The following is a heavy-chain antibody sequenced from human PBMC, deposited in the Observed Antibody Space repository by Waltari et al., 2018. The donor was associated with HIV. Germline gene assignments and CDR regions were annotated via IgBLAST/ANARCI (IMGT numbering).Heavy chain of an antibody. V-gene: IGHV3-74*01. CDR2: SNSDGSST. CDR1: GFTFSSYW. D-gene: IGHD6-13*01. CDR3: ASGYSSSWRSDYYYYGMDV. J-gene: IGHJ6*02. Sequence: EVQLVESGGGLVQPGGSLRLSCAASGFTFSSYWMHWVRQAPGKGLVWVSRSNSDGSSTSYADSVKGRFTISRDNAKNTLYLQMNSLRAEDTAVYYCASGYSSSWRSDYYYYGMDVWAKGPRSPSP.